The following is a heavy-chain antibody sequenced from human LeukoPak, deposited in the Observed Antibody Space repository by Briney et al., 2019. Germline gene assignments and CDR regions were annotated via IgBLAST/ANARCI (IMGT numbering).Heavy chain of an antibody. D-gene: IGHD3-22*01. J-gene: IGHJ5*02. V-gene: IGHV4-59*01. CDR2: IYYSGST. CDR3: ARGESYYYDSSGPRPYNWFDP. Sequence: SETLSLTCTVSGDSIDDSYWSWIRQSPGKGLEWIGYIYYSGSTNYNPSLKSRVTISVDTSKNQFSLKLSSVTAADTAVYYCARGESYYYDSSGPRPYNWFDPWGQGTLVTVSS. CDR1: GDSIDDSY.